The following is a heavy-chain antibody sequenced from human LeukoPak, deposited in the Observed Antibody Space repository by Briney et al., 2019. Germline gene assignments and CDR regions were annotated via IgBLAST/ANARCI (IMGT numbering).Heavy chain of an antibody. CDR2: ISYDGSNK. D-gene: IGHD4-23*01. CDR1: GFTFSSYG. Sequence: GGSLRLSCAASGFTFSSYGMHWVRQAPGKGLEWVAVISYDGSNKYYADSVKGRFTISRDNSKNTLYLQMNSLRAEDTAVYYCAKGGYHGNAPGYWGQGTLVTVSS. J-gene: IGHJ4*02. V-gene: IGHV3-30*18. CDR3: AKGGYHGNAPGY.